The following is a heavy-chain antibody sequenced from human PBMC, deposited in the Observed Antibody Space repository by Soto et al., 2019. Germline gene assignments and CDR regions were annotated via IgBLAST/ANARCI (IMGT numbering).Heavy chain of an antibody. Sequence: QVQLVESGGGLVKPGGCLRLSCAASGFTFSDYYMSWIRQAPGKGLEWVSYISSSGSDTNYEDSVKGRFTVSRDNAKNSLYLQMNSLRAEDTAVYYCARSLRGYSGYSGYWCQGTLVTVSS. CDR3: ARSLRGYSGYSGY. CDR2: ISSSGSDT. J-gene: IGHJ4*02. CDR1: GFTFSDYY. D-gene: IGHD5-12*01. V-gene: IGHV3-11*05.